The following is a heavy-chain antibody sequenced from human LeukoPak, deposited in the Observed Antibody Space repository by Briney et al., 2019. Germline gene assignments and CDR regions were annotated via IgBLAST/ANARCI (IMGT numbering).Heavy chain of an antibody. D-gene: IGHD2-2*01. Sequence: SETLSLTCAVSGGSISSGGYSWSWIRQPPGKGLEWIGYIYHSGSTYYNPSLKSRVTISVDRSKNQFSLKLSSVTAADTAVYYCARDSVPIRSSSGVNYVPYYYYGMDVWAKGPRSPSP. CDR1: GGSISSGGYS. J-gene: IGHJ6*02. V-gene: IGHV4-30-2*01. CDR2: IYHSGST. CDR3: ARDSVPIRSSSGVNYVPYYYYGMDV.